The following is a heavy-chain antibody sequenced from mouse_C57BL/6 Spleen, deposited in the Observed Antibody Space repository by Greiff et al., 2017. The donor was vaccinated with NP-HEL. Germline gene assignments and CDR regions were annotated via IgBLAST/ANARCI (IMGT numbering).Heavy chain of an antibody. Sequence: EVKLMESGEALVKPGGSLKLSCAASGFTFSSYAMSWVRQTPEKRLEWVAYISSGGDYIYYADTVKGRFTISRDNARNTLYLQMSSLKSEDTAMYYCTRDRYFYAMDYWGQGTSVTVSS. J-gene: IGHJ4*01. CDR3: TRDRYFYAMDY. CDR2: ISSGGDYI. CDR1: GFTFSSYA. V-gene: IGHV5-9-1*02.